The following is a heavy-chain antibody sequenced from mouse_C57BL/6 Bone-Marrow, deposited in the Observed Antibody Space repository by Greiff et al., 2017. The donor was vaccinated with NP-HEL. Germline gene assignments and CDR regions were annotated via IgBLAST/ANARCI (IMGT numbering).Heavy chain of an antibody. J-gene: IGHJ4*01. Sequence: VQLVESGAELVRPGASVKLSCKASGYTFTDYYINWVKQRPGQGLEWIARIYPGSGNTYYNEKFKGKATLTAEKSSSTAYMQLSSLTSEDSAVYFCARSMKGNYDYHYYAMDYWGQGTSVTVSS. V-gene: IGHV1-76*01. D-gene: IGHD2-4*01. CDR1: GYTFTDYY. CDR2: IYPGSGNT. CDR3: ARSMKGNYDYHYYAMDY.